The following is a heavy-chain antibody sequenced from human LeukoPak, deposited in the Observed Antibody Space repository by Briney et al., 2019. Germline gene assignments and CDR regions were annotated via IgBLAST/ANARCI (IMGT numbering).Heavy chain of an antibody. D-gene: IGHD3-3*01. J-gene: IGHJ4*01. CDR3: AMHQSGSTYAY. CDR1: GGSISTYY. Sequence: SETLSLTCSVSGGSISTYYWSWIRQPPGKGLEWIGYISYSGNANYNASLETRATISVDTSKNLFSLRLSSVTAADTAVYYCAMHQSGSTYAYWGHGILVTVSS. CDR2: ISYSGNA. V-gene: IGHV4-59*08.